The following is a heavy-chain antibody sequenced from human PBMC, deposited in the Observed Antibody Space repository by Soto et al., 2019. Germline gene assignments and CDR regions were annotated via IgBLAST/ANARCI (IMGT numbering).Heavy chain of an antibody. CDR2: INSDGSST. Sequence: PGGYLGLSCAASGFTFSSYWMHWVRQAPGKGLVWVSRINSDGSSTSYADSVKGRFTISRDNAKNTLYLQMNSLRAEDTAGYYCARAKCLWFGEPKNLFDPWGQGTLVIVSS. CDR3: ARAKCLWFGEPKNLFDP. D-gene: IGHD3-10*01. V-gene: IGHV3-74*01. CDR1: GFTFSSYW. J-gene: IGHJ5*02.